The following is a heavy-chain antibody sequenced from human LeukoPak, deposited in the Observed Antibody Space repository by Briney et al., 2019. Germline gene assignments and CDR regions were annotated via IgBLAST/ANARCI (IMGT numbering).Heavy chain of an antibody. CDR3: AKAMGATLFDY. CDR2: ISGSGGST. D-gene: IGHD1-26*01. Sequence: GGSLRLSCAASGFTFSSYGMSWVRQAPGKGLDWVSGISGSGGSTYYADSVKGRFTISRDNSKNTLYLQMNSLRAGDTAVYYCAKAMGATLFDYWGQGTLVTVSS. CDR1: GFTFSSYG. J-gene: IGHJ4*02. V-gene: IGHV3-23*01.